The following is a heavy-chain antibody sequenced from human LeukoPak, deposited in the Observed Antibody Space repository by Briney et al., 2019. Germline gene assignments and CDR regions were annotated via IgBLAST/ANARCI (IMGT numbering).Heavy chain of an antibody. CDR2: INTDGSST. V-gene: IGHV3-74*01. Sequence: GGSLRLSCAASGFTFSRYWMHWVRQAPGKGLVWVSRINTDGSSTNYADSVKGRFTISRDNPKNTLYLQMNSLRAEDTAVYYCTRGYPSFDYWGQGAQVTVFS. CDR1: GFTFSRYW. J-gene: IGHJ4*02. D-gene: IGHD3-16*02. CDR3: TRGYPSFDY.